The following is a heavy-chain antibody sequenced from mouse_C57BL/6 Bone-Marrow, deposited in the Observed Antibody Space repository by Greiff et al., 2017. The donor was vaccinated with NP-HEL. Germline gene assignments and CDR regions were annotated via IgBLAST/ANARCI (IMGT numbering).Heavy chain of an antibody. CDR1: GYTFTSYW. J-gene: IGHJ4*01. CDR2: IHPNSGST. CDR3: ARYGYDGAPYAMDY. V-gene: IGHV1-64*01. D-gene: IGHD2-2*01. Sequence: QVQLQQPGAELVKPGASVKLSCKASGYTFTSYWMHWVKQRPGQGLEWIGMIHPNSGSTNYNEKFKSKATLTVDKSSSTAYMQLSSLTSEDSAVYYCARYGYDGAPYAMDYWGQGTSVTVSS.